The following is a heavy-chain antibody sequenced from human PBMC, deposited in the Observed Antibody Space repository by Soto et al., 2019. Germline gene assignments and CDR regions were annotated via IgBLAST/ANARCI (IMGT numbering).Heavy chain of an antibody. Sequence: ASVKVSCKASGYTFTNYYMHWVRQAPGQGLEWMGIINPTGGGSTSYAQKFQGRVTMTRDTSTSTVYMELSSLRSEDTAVYYCARDYDSSGYYYSFPWFDPWGHGTPVPVSP. CDR2: INPTGGGST. J-gene: IGHJ5*02. CDR3: ARDYDSSGYYYSFPWFDP. CDR1: GYTFTNYY. V-gene: IGHV1-46*01. D-gene: IGHD3-22*01.